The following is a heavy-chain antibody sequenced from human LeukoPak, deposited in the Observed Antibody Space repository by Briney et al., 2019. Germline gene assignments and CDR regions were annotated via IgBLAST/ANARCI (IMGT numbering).Heavy chain of an antibody. J-gene: IGHJ4*02. V-gene: IGHV1-24*01. CDR2: FDPEDGET. CDR3: ATASSSWYLAYFDY. D-gene: IGHD6-13*01. CDR1: GYTLTELS. Sequence: ASVTVSCKVSGYTLTELSMHWVRQAPGKGLEWMGGFDPEDGETIYAQKFQGRVTMTEDTSTDTAYMELSSLRSEDTAVYYCATASSSWYLAYFDYWGQGTLVTVSS.